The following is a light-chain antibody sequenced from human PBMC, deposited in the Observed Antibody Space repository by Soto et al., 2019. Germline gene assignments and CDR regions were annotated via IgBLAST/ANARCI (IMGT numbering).Light chain of an antibody. J-gene: IGLJ1*01. CDR2: DVT. CDR3: CSCTDTDTIEV. CDR1: SSDVGGYNC. V-gene: IGLV2-11*01. Sequence: QSALTQPRSVSGSPGQSVTISCTGTSSDVGGYNCVSWYQQHPGKAPKLMIYDVTKRPSGVPDRFSGSKSGDTASLTISGLQADDEADYYCCSCTDTDTIEVYGT.